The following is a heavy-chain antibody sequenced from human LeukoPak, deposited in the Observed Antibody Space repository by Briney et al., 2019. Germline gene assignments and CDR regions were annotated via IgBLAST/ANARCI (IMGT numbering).Heavy chain of an antibody. D-gene: IGHD7-27*01. Sequence: GASVTVSCKSSGYTFTPYYIHWVRQAPGQRLEWMGWISPNSGGTDYAQKFQGRVTMARDTSISTAYVELSSLTSDDTAVYYCAIQPWGSGNYWYFDFWGRGTLVTVSS. CDR2: ISPNSGGT. V-gene: IGHV1-2*02. CDR1: GYTFTPYY. J-gene: IGHJ2*01. CDR3: AIQPWGSGNYWYFDF.